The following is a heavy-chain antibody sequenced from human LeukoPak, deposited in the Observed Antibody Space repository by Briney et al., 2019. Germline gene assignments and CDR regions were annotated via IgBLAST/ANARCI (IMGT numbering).Heavy chain of an antibody. CDR2: INHSGST. J-gene: IGHJ4*02. CDR1: GGSFSGYY. CDR3: ARFNSGRYCSSTSCYAGGLDY. Sequence: SETLSLTCAVYGGSFSGYYWSWIRQPPGKGLEWIGEINHSGSTNYNPSLKSRVTISVDTSKNQFSLKLSSVTAADTAVYYCARFNSGRYCSSTSCYAGGLDYWGQGTLVTVSS. D-gene: IGHD2-2*01. V-gene: IGHV4-34*01.